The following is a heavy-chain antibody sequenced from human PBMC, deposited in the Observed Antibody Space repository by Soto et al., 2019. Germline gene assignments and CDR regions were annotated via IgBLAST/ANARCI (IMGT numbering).Heavy chain of an antibody. J-gene: IGHJ4*02. V-gene: IGHV3-23*01. Sequence: EVQLLESGGGLVQPGGSLRLSCAASGFTFSSYAMSWVRQAPGKGLEWVSAISGSGGSTYYADSVKGRFTISRDNSKNTLYMQMSSLRAEATAVYYCAKGEVGDSSGYYQPAYYFDYWGQGTLVTVSS. D-gene: IGHD3-22*01. CDR2: ISGSGGST. CDR1: GFTFSSYA. CDR3: AKGEVGDSSGYYQPAYYFDY.